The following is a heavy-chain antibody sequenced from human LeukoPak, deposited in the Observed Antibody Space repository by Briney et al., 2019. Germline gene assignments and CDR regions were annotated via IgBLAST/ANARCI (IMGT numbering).Heavy chain of an antibody. J-gene: IGHJ6*03. Sequence: SETLSLTCTVSGGSISSYFWSWIRQPPGKGLEWIGNIYYSGSTNYNPSLKSRVTMSADTSKNQFSLKLSSVTAADTAVYYCARVPRSYYYYYYMDVWGKGTTVTVSS. CDR1: GGSISSYF. V-gene: IGHV4-59*01. CDR3: ARVPRSYYYYYYMDV. CDR2: IYYSGST.